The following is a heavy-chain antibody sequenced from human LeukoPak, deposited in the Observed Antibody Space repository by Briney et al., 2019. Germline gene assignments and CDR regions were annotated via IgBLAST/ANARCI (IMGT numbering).Heavy chain of an antibody. J-gene: IGHJ5*02. D-gene: IGHD3-22*01. Sequence: PSETLSLTCTVSGYSISSGYYWGWIRQPPGKGLEWIGSIYHSGSTYYNPSLKSRVTISVDTSKNQFSLKLSSVTAADTAVYYCARAQYYDSSVYSENNWFDPWGQGTLVTVSS. V-gene: IGHV4-38-2*02. CDR3: ARAQYYDSSVYSENNWFDP. CDR1: GYSISSGYY. CDR2: IYHSGST.